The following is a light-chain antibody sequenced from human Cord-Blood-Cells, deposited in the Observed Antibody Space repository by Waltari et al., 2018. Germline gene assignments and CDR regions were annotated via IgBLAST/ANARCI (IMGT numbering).Light chain of an antibody. CDR3: WSYAGSSTWV. CDR1: SSDVGSYNL. V-gene: IGLV2-23*01. J-gene: IGLJ3*02. Sequence: QSALTQPASVSGSPGQSITISCTGTSSDVGSYNLVPWYQQHPGKAPKLMCYDGSKRPSGVSNLFSGSKSGNTASLTISGLESEDEADYYCWSYAGSSTWVFGGGTKLTVL. CDR2: DGS.